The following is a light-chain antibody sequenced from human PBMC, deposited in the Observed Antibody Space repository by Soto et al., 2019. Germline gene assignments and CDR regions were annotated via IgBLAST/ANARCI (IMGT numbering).Light chain of an antibody. J-gene: IGKJ5*01. CDR2: DAS. CDR3: QQRSNLPPIT. CDR1: QSVSSY. V-gene: IGKV3-11*01. Sequence: EIVLTQSPATLSLSPGERATLSCRASQSVSSYLAWYQQQPGQAPRLLIYDASNRATGIPARFSGSGSGTDFTLAISSLLPEDFAVYYCQQRSNLPPITFGQGTRLEIK.